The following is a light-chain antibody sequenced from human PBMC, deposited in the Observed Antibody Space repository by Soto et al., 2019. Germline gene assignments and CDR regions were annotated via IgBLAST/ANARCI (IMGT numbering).Light chain of an antibody. Sequence: QSALTQPASASGSPGQSITISCTGTSSDVGAYNYVSWYQQHPGKAPKLMIHEVSNRPSGISNRFSGPKSGNTATLTISGLQAEDEADYYCSSFTSSSTRVFGGGTKLTVL. CDR1: SSDVGAYNY. V-gene: IGLV2-14*01. CDR2: EVS. J-gene: IGLJ3*02. CDR3: SSFTSSSTRV.